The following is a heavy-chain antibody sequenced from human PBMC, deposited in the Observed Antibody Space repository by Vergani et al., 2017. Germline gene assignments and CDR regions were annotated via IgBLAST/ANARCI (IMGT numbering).Heavy chain of an antibody. D-gene: IGHD2-15*01. J-gene: IGHJ4*02. Sequence: EVQLVESGGGLIQPGGSLRLSCAASGFTFSSYSMNWVRQAPGKGLEWVSSISSSSSYIYYADSVKGRFTISRDNAKNSLYLQMNSLRAEDTAVYYCARDVATLDCSGGSCYGGWGQGTLVTVSS. CDR2: ISSSSSYI. CDR1: GFTFSSYS. V-gene: IGHV3-21*01. CDR3: ARDVATLDCSGGSCYGG.